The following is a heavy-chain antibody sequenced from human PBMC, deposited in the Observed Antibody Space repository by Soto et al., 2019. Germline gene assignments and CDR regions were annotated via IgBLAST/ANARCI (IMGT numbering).Heavy chain of an antibody. D-gene: IGHD3-22*01. CDR3: ATNYYDSSGLDAFDI. V-gene: IGHV3-7*01. J-gene: IGHJ3*02. CDR1: GFTFSSYW. CDR2: IKQDGSEK. Sequence: EVQLVESGGGLVQPGGSLRLSCAASGFTFSSYWMSWVRQAPGKGLEWVANIKQDGSEKYYVDSVKGRFTISRDNAKNSLYLQMNSLRAEDTAVYYCATNYYDSSGLDAFDIWGQGTMVTVSS.